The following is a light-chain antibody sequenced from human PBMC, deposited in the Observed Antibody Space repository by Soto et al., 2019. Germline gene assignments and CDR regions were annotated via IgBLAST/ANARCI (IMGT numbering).Light chain of an antibody. Sequence: QSALTQPASVSGSPGQSITISCTGTSSDVGGYNYVSWYQQHPGKAPKLMIYEVSNRPSGVSNRFSGSKSGNTASLTISGLQAEDEADYYCISYTSSSTRVFGTVTKLTVL. CDR1: SSDVGGYNY. CDR3: ISYTSSSTRV. J-gene: IGLJ1*01. V-gene: IGLV2-14*01. CDR2: EVS.